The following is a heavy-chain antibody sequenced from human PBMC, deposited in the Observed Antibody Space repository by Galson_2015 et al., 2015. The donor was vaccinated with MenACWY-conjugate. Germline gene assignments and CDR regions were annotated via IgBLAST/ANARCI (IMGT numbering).Heavy chain of an antibody. V-gene: IGHV3-49*04. CDR2: IQSKAYGGKT. CDR1: GFTFGDYA. D-gene: IGHD2-2*01. CDR3: SRSPHSYCTRTSCPFDY. J-gene: IGHJ4*02. Sequence: SLRLSCATSGFTFGDYAMSWVRQAPGKGLEWVSFIQSKAYGGKTQYAASVKDRFTISRDDSKSIAYLQMNSPKTEDTAVYHCSRSPHSYCTRTSCPFDYWGQGTLVTVSS.